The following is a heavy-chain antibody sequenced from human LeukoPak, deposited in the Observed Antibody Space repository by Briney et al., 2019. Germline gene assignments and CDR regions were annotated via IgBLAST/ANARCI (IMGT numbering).Heavy chain of an antibody. D-gene: IGHD6-13*01. CDR3: ARHAFRYSSSWYGY. J-gene: IGHJ4*02. CDR2: IYYSGST. Sequence: SETLSLTCTVSGGSISSGGYYWSWIRQPPGKGLEWVGYIYYSGSTNYNPSLKSRVTISVDTSKNQFSLKLSSVTAADTAVYYCARHAFRYSSSWYGYWGQGTLVTVSS. V-gene: IGHV4-61*08. CDR1: GGSISSGGYY.